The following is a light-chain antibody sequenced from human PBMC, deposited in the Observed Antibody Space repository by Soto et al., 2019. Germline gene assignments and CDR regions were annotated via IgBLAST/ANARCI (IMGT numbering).Light chain of an antibody. CDR1: QGISSY. CDR3: QLFTSYPLK. CDR2: AAS. V-gene: IGKV1-9*01. Sequence: DFHLTLALACVFAALFYLLHLTFLASQGISSYLAWYQQKPGKAPKLLIYAASTLQSGVPSRFSGSGSGTEFTLTISILQPEDFATYYCQLFTSYPLKFGEGTRPEI. J-gene: IGKJ5*01.